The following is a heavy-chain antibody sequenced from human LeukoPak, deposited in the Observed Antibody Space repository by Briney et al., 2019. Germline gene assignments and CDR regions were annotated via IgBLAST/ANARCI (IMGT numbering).Heavy chain of an antibody. CDR1: GGSISSYY. CDR3: ASAYGSGSYLFDY. J-gene: IGHJ4*02. V-gene: IGHV4-59*01. D-gene: IGHD3-10*01. Sequence: SETLSLTCTVSGGSISSYYWSWIRQPPGKGLEWIGYIYYSGSTNYNPSLKSRVTISVDTSKNQFSLKLSSVTAADTAVYYCASAYGSGSYLFDYWGQGTLVTVSS. CDR2: IYYSGST.